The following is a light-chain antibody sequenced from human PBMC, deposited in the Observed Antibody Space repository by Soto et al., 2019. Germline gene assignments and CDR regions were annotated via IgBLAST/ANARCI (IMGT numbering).Light chain of an antibody. J-gene: IGLJ2*01. V-gene: IGLV2-23*02. Sequence: QSVLTQPASVSGSPGQSITISCTGTSSDVGSYNLVSWYQRHPGKAPKLMIYEVSKRPSGVSNRFSGSKSGNTASLTISGLQAEDEADYYCCSYAGSSTHVVFGGGTKVTVL. CDR2: EVS. CDR1: SSDVGSYNL. CDR3: CSYAGSSTHVV.